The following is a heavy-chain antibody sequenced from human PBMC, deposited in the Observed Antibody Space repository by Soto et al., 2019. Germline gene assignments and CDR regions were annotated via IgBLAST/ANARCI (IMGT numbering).Heavy chain of an antibody. CDR1: GYTFTSYD. CDR2: MNPDSGNT. CDR3: ASPDGIRSGAFDI. V-gene: IGHV1-8*01. D-gene: IGHD7-27*01. J-gene: IGHJ3*02. Sequence: ASVKVSCKASGYTFTSYDITWVRQATGQGLEWMGWMNPDSGNTGYAQRLQGRFTMTWNTSTSTAYMELSSLRSEDTAVYYCASPDGIRSGAFDIWGQGTMVTVSS.